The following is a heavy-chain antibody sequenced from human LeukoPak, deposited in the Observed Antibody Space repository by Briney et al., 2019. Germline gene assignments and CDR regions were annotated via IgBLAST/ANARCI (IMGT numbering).Heavy chain of an antibody. V-gene: IGHV5-51*01. CDR1: GYSFTTYW. CDR3: ARSWVTGYGTVLDY. J-gene: IGHJ4*02. Sequence: PGESLKTSCKGSGYSFTTYWIDWVRQMPGRGLEWMGIIYPGDSDTRYSPSFQGQVTISADKSISTAYLQWSSLKASDTAMYYCARSWVTGYGTVLDYWGQGTLVTVSS. CDR2: IYPGDSDT. D-gene: IGHD2-21*02.